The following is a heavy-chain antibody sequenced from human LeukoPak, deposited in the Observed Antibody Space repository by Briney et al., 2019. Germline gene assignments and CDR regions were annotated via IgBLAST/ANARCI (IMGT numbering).Heavy chain of an antibody. V-gene: IGHV1-2*02. Sequence: GASVKVSCKASGYTFTGYYMHWVRQAPGQGLEWMGWINPNSGGTNYAQKFQGRVTMTRDTSISTAYMELSRLRSDDTAVYYCARYPIAAAGIGAFDIWGQGTMVTVSS. CDR1: GYTFTGYY. CDR3: ARYPIAAAGIGAFDI. CDR2: INPNSGGT. J-gene: IGHJ3*02. D-gene: IGHD6-13*01.